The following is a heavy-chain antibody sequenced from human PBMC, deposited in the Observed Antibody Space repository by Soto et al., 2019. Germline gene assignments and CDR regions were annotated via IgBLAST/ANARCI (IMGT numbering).Heavy chain of an antibody. Sequence: EVQLVESGGGLVKPGGSLRLSCAASGFTFSSYSMNWVRQAPGKGLEWVSSISSSSSYIYYADSVKGRFTISRDNAKNSLYLQMNSLRAEDTAVYYCAGSYYGILGWFDPWGQGTLVTVSS. V-gene: IGHV3-21*01. CDR3: AGSYYGILGWFDP. D-gene: IGHD3-9*01. CDR1: GFTFSSYS. CDR2: ISSSSSYI. J-gene: IGHJ5*02.